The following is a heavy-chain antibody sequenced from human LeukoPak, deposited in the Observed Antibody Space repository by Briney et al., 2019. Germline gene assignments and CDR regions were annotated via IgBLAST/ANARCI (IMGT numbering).Heavy chain of an antibody. CDR1: GGSFSGYY. CDR2: IDHSGST. V-gene: IGHV4-34*01. Sequence: PSETLSLTCAVYGGSFSGYYWSWIRQPPGKGLEWIGEIDHSGSTNYNPSLKSRVTISVDTSKNQFSLKLSSVTAADTAVYYCARGQWLASYYYGMDVWGQGTTVTVSS. D-gene: IGHD6-19*01. CDR3: ARGQWLASYYYGMDV. J-gene: IGHJ6*02.